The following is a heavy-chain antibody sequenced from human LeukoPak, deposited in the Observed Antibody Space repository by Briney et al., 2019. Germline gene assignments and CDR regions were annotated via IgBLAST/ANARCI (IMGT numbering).Heavy chain of an antibody. CDR2: IKQDGSVI. J-gene: IGHJ3*02. CDR3: AGDEGCTFDS. V-gene: IGHV3-7*01. CDR1: GFSFSTHW. Sequence: GGSLRLSCAASGFSFSTHWMSWFRQAPGKGLEWVALIKQDGSVIHYVDSVKGRFTISRDNAKNSLSLQMNSLRADDTAVYYCAGDEGCTFDSWGQGTKVTVSS.